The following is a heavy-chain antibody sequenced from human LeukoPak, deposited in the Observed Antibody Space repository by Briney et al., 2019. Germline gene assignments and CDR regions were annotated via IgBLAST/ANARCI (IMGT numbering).Heavy chain of an antibody. CDR2: ISGSGGST. CDR3: AKDLAFCVGDCYSNYFDY. CDR1: GFTFSICA. Sequence: GGSLRLSCAASGFTFSICAMSWVRQAPGKGLEWVSAISGSGGSTYYADSVKGRFTISRDNSKNTLYLQMNSLRAEDTAVYYCAKDLAFCVGDCYSNYFDYWGQGTLVTVSS. V-gene: IGHV3-23*01. J-gene: IGHJ4*02. D-gene: IGHD2-21*02.